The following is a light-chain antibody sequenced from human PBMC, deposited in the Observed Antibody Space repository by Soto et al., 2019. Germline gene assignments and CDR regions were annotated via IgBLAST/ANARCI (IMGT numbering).Light chain of an antibody. CDR2: GAS. CDR3: LQDHTYPWT. V-gene: IGKV1-6*02. J-gene: IGKJ1*01. CDR1: QDIGND. Sequence: IQMTQSPSSLSVSVTDRVTITCRASQDIGNDLGWYQQRPGEAPELLLYGASTLRSGVPSRFSGSGSGKHFALTINNLLPEDSATYFCLQDHTYPWTFGQGTKVEI.